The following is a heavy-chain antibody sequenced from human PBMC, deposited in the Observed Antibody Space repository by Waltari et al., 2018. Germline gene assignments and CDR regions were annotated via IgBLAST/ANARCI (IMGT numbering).Heavy chain of an antibody. V-gene: IGHV4-34*01. CDR2: INHSGST. J-gene: IGHJ5*02. CDR1: GGSFSGYY. Sequence: QVQLQQWGAGLLKPSETLSLTCAVYGGSFSGYYWSWIRQPPGKGLEWIGEINHSGSTNYNPSLKSRVTISVDTSKNQFSLKLSSVTAADTAVYYCASMELAWSGYYTFSWFDPWGQGTLVTVSS. CDR3: ASMELAWSGYYTFSWFDP. D-gene: IGHD3-3*01.